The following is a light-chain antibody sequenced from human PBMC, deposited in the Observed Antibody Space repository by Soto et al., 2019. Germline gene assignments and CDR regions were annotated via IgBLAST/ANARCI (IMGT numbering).Light chain of an antibody. CDR1: QTINNN. J-gene: IGKJ1*01. V-gene: IGKV3-15*01. CDR2: GAS. Sequence: VMTQAPATLSVSPGERATLSCRASQTINNNVAWYQLKDGQVPRLVIYGASTRATDIPARFSGSGSGTEFTLTISRLEPEDFAVYYCQQYGSSPWTFGQGTKV. CDR3: QQYGSSPWT.